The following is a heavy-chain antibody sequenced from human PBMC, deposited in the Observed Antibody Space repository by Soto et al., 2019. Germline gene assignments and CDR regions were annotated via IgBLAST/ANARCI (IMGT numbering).Heavy chain of an antibody. V-gene: IGHV1-69*01. Sequence: QVQQVQSGAEVKKPGSSVKVSCKAPGGTFSSYAISWVRQAPGQGLEWMGGVIPIFGTAKYAQKFQGRVTITADESTSTGYMELRSLRSEDTAVYYCARSQGGSSSLDIYYYYYYGMDVWGQGTTVTVSS. CDR2: VIPIFGTA. CDR3: ARSQGGSSSLDIYYYYYYGMDV. J-gene: IGHJ6*02. D-gene: IGHD2-15*01. CDR1: GGTFSSYA.